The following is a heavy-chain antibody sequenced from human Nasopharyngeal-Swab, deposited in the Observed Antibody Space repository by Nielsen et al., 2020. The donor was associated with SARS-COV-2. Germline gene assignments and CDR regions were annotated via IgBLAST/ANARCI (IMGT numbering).Heavy chain of an antibody. J-gene: IGHJ4*02. CDR3: ARESYSWSWYGPDY. CDR2: IDNDWSST. D-gene: IGHD1-26*01. CDR1: GFTFTDYW. V-gene: IGHV3-74*03. Sequence: GESLKISCTVSGFTFTDYWMHWLRQSPGKGPVWLSRIDNDWSSTTYADSVRGRFTISRDNARNTLFLQLHSLRAEDMAVYYCARESYSWSWYGPDYWGQGTQVTVSS.